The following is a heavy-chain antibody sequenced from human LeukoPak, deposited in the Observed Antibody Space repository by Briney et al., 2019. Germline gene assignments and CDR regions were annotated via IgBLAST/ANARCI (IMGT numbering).Heavy chain of an antibody. CDR1: GGSIKSNY. J-gene: IGHJ6*03. Sequence: SETLSLTCTVSGGSIKSNYWSWIRQPPGKGLEWIGYGYYSGTTNYNPSFKSRVTISLDTSKSQFSLKLRFVTTADTAVYYCAGGYIYGSTYYYMDVWGKGTTVTISS. V-gene: IGHV4-59*01. CDR3: AGGYIYGSTYYYMDV. D-gene: IGHD5-18*01. CDR2: GYYSGTT.